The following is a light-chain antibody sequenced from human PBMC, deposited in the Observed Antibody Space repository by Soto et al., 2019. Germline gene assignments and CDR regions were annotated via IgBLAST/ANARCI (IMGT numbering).Light chain of an antibody. J-gene: IGLJ2*01. CDR1: SGHSSYA. CDR2: LNSDGSH. CDR3: QTWS. Sequence: QLVLTQSPSASASLGASVKLTCTLSSGHSSYAIAWHQQQPEKGPRYLMKLNSDGSHSKGDGIPDRFSGSSSGAERYLTISSLQSEDEADCYCQTWSFGGGTQLTVL. V-gene: IGLV4-69*01.